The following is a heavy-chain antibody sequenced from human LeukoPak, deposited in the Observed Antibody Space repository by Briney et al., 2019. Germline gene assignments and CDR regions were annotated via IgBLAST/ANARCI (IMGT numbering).Heavy chain of an antibody. D-gene: IGHD3-10*01. CDR3: ARDGPDGYDY. V-gene: IGHV4-34*01. Sequence: SETLSLTCAVYGGSFSGYYWSWIRQPPGKGLEWIGEINHSGSTNYNPSLKSRVTISVDTSKNQFSLKLSSVTAADTAVYYCARDGPDGYDYWGQGTLVTVSS. CDR2: INHSGST. CDR1: GGSFSGYY. J-gene: IGHJ4*02.